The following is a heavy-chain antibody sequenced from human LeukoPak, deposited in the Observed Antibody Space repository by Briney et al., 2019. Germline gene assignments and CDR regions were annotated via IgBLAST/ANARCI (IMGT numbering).Heavy chain of an antibody. V-gene: IGHV4-39*07. CDR1: GGSITSSKYF. J-gene: IGHJ4*02. CDR2: ISYSVST. Sequence: SETLSLTCAVSGGSITSSKYFWGWIRQPPGKELELIGIISYSVSTDYNPSLKSRVTIATDTSKNQFSLKLTFVTAADTAVYYCAGLGVMVLVYQFEYWGRGTPVTVSS. CDR3: AGLGVMVLVYQFEY. D-gene: IGHD2-8*01.